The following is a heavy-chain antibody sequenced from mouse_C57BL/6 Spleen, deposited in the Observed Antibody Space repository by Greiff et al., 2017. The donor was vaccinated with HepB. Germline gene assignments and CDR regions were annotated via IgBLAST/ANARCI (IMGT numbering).Heavy chain of an antibody. CDR2: IYPRSGNT. V-gene: IGHV1-81*01. Sequence: VMLVESGAELARPGASVKLSCKASGYTFTSYGISWVKQRTGQGLEWIGEIYPRSGNTYYNEKFKGKTTLTADKSSSTAYMELRSLTSEDSAVYFCARYRHYYGSSFYWYFDVWGTGTTVTVSS. CDR3: ARYRHYYGSSFYWYFDV. J-gene: IGHJ1*03. CDR1: GYTFTSYG. D-gene: IGHD1-1*01.